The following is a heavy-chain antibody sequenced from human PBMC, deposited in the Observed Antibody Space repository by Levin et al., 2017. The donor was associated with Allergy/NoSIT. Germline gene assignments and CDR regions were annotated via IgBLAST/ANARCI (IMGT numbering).Heavy chain of an antibody. Sequence: LTGGSLRLSCAASGFNFRAYAMHWVRQAPGKGLEWLAIISFDGTNKYSADSVKGRFTVSRDNSNNTLHLEMHGLRTTDTAVYYCARDGALDTEGSSFDYWGRGTQVTVSS. CDR1: GFNFRAYA. D-gene: IGHD1-1*01. CDR3: ARDGALDTEGSSFDY. V-gene: IGHV3-30*04. J-gene: IGHJ4*02. CDR2: ISFDGTNK.